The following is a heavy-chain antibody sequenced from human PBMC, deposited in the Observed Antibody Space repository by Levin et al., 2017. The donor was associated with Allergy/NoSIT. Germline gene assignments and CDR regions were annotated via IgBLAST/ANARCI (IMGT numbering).Heavy chain of an antibody. V-gene: IGHV4-4*02. CDR1: GGSISSSNW. CDR3: ARAGGDSSGFFAPLSSVDY. D-gene: IGHD6-19*01. J-gene: IGHJ4*02. CDR2: IYHSGST. Sequence: SETLSLTCAVSGGSISSSNWWSWVRQPPGKGLEWIGEIYHSGSTNYNPSLKSRVTISVDKSKNQFSLRLSSVTAADTAVYYCARAGGDSSGFFAPLSSVDYWGQGNLVTVSS.